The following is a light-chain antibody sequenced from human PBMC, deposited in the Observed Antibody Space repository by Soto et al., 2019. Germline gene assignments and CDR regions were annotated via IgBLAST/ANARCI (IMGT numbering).Light chain of an antibody. V-gene: IGKV1-5*03. Sequence: GDRVTITFLASQNINSWLACYQQKPGKAPKLLIYEASSLEKGVPARFGGSGSGTEFTLTISSLQPDDFATYYCQQYNVYSWTFGQGTKV. CDR3: QQYNVYSWT. CDR1: QNINSW. CDR2: EAS. J-gene: IGKJ1*01.